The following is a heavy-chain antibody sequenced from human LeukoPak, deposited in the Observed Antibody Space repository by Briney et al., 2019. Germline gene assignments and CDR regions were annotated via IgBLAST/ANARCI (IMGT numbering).Heavy chain of an antibody. CDR1: GFIFSDYY. V-gene: IGHV3-11*04. CDR3: ARALPSPLYSGSYADAFDI. J-gene: IGHJ3*02. Sequence: GGSLRLSCAASGFIFSDYYMSWIRQAPGKGLEWVSYISSSGSSIYYADSVKGRFTISRDNAKNSLFLQMNSLRAEDTAVYYCARALPSPLYSGSYADAFDIWGQGTMVTVSS. CDR2: ISSSGSSI. D-gene: IGHD1-26*01.